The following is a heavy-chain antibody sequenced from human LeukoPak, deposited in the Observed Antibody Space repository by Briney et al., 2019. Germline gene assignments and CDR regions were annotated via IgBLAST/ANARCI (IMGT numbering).Heavy chain of an antibody. D-gene: IGHD3/OR15-3a*01. CDR1: GFTFTSDA. V-gene: IGHV3-23*01. CDR2: TVSRGTT. CDR3: ARRSAPCGLDY. Sequence: GGSLRLSCVASGFTFTSDAMNWVRQAPGKGLEWVSSTVSRGTTQYADSVKGRFTVSRDTSKNTLYLQMNSLRAEDTAVYYCARRSAPCGLDYWGQGTLVTVSS. J-gene: IGHJ4*02.